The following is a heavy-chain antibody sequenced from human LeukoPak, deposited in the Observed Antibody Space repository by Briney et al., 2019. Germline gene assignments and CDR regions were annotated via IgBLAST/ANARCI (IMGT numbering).Heavy chain of an antibody. J-gene: IGHJ4*02. CDR1: GFTFSSYS. V-gene: IGHV3-48*01. CDR3: ARSTVAGGDDY. D-gene: IGHD2-15*01. Sequence: GGSLRLSCAASGFTFSSYSMNWVRQAPGKGLEWVSYISSSSSTIYYADSVKGRFTISRDNAKNSLYLQMNSLRAEDTAVYYCARSTVAGGDDYWGQGTLVTVSS. CDR2: ISSSSSTI.